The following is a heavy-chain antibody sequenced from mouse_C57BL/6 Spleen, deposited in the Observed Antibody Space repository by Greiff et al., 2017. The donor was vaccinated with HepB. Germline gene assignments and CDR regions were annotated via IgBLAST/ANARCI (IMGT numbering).Heavy chain of an antibody. V-gene: IGHV6-6*01. J-gene: IGHJ4*01. CDR3: TRPRAYYSNYGAMDY. CDR2: IRNKANNHAT. Sequence: DVKLQESGGGLVQPGGSMKLSCAASGFTFSDSWMDWVRQSPEKGLEWVAEIRNKANNHATYYAESVKGRFTISRDDSKSSVYLQMNSLRAEDTGIYYCTRPRAYYSNYGAMDYWGQGTSVTVSS. CDR1: GFTFSDSW. D-gene: IGHD2-5*01.